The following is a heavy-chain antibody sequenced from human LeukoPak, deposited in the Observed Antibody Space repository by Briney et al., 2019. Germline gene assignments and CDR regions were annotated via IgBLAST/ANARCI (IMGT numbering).Heavy chain of an antibody. J-gene: IGHJ4*02. Sequence: SETLSLTCTVSGGSISTTNYYWGWIRQPPGRDLEWIGSIYSSGNTYYNPSLESRVTISVDTSKNQLSLKLTSATAADTPVYYCARHPDYYGSGSYVNFDYWGQGTLVTVSS. CDR3: ARHPDYYGSGSYVNFDY. CDR1: GGSISTTNYY. V-gene: IGHV4-39*01. CDR2: IYSSGNT. D-gene: IGHD3-10*01.